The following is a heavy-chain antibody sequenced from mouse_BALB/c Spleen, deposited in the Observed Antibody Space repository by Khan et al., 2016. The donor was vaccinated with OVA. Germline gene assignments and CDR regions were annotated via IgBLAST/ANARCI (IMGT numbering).Heavy chain of an antibody. CDR3: ARCPHSYFDY. J-gene: IGHJ2*01. CDR1: GYSFTGYY. CDR2: VNPNNGGT. Sequence: IQLVQSGPDLVKPGASVKISGKASGYSFTGYYMHWVKQSLGKSLEWFGRVNPNNGGTSYNQKFKGKAILTVDKSSSTAYMEFRRLTSEDSAVFYYARCPHSYFDYWGQGTTLTVSS. D-gene: IGHD6-1*01. V-gene: IGHV1-26*01.